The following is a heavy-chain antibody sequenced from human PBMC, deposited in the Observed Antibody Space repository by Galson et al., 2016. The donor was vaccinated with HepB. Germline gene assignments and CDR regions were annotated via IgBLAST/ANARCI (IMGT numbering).Heavy chain of an antibody. J-gene: IGHJ5*02. Sequence: SVKVSCKVSEYTLAEVEMHWVRQTPGKGLEWMGGFDSAAGEIIYAQKFQGRVILTEDTFPATGYLELTNLTSEDTAIYFCTLGVEVMGAIEYRRVNWFDPWGQGTLVTVSS. CDR2: FDSAAGEI. D-gene: IGHD1-26*01. CDR1: EYTLAEVE. V-gene: IGHV1-24*01. CDR3: TLGVEVMGAIEYRRVNWFDP.